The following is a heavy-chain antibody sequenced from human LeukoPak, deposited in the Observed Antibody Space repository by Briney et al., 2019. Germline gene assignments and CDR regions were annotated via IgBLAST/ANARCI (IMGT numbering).Heavy chain of an antibody. CDR1: AFTFSDYT. CDR3: ARHRTASDY. CDR2: MTTGSTYI. V-gene: IGHV3-21*01. J-gene: IGHJ4*02. D-gene: IGHD3-16*02. Sequence: GGSLRLSCSASAFTFSDYTMIWVRQAPGKGLEWVSCMTTGSTYIYYADSVKGRFTISRDNAKNSLYLQMTSLRAEDTAVYYCARHRTASDYWGQGTLVTVSS.